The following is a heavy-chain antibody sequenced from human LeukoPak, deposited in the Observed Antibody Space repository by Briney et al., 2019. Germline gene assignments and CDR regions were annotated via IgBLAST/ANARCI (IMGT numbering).Heavy chain of an antibody. V-gene: IGHV3-33*01. Sequence: TGGSLRLSCAASGFTFSSYGMHWVRQAPGKGLEWVADIWYDGSNKYYKDSVKGRFTISRDNSKNTLYLQMNSLRAEDTAVYYCASNYYDSSGYYVDAFDIWGQGTMVTVSS. CDR3: ASNYYDSSGYYVDAFDI. J-gene: IGHJ3*02. CDR2: IWYDGSNK. CDR1: GFTFSSYG. D-gene: IGHD3-22*01.